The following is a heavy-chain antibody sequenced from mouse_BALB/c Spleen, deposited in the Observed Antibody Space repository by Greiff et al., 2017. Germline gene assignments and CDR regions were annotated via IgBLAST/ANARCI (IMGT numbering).Heavy chain of an antibody. Sequence: EVKLVESGGGLVQPGGSLKLSCAASGFTFSSYGMSWVRQTPDKRLELVATINSNGGSTYYPDSVKGRFTISRDNAKNTLYLQMSSLKSEDTAMYYCARHTTALFDYWGQGTTLTVSS. D-gene: IGHD1-2*01. CDR3: ARHTTALFDY. J-gene: IGHJ2*01. CDR1: GFTFSSYG. CDR2: INSNGGST. V-gene: IGHV5-6-3*01.